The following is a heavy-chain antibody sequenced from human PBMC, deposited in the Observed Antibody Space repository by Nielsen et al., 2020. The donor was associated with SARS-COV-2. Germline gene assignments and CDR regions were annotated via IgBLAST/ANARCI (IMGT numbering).Heavy chain of an antibody. CDR1: GFTFSSYA. Sequence: GGSLRLSCAASGFTFSSYAMSWVRQAPGKGLEWVSANSGSGGSTYYADSVKGRFTISRDNSKNTLYLQMNSLRAEDTAVYYCAKDDSPRITIFGVVPSSDYWGQGTLVTVSS. D-gene: IGHD3-3*01. CDR3: AKDDSPRITIFGVVPSSDY. J-gene: IGHJ4*02. V-gene: IGHV3-23*01. CDR2: NSGSGGST.